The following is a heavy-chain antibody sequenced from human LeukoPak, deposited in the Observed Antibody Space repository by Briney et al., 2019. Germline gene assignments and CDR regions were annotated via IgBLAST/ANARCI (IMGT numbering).Heavy chain of an antibody. Sequence: GRSLRLSCPAPGSPFSNSAMGWVRHPPGKGLGWVSNISGSGGSTYYADSVQGRFTIYRANSKNTLYRQMSSLRAEDTAVYYCAKDLRSPSYYMGVWGKGTTVTVSS. J-gene: IGHJ6*03. CDR1: GSPFSNSA. CDR2: ISGSGGST. CDR3: AKDLRSPSYYMGV. V-gene: IGHV3-23*01.